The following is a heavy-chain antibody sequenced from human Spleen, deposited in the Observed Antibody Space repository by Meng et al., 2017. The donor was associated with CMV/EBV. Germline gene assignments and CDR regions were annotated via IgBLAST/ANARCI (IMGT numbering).Heavy chain of an antibody. D-gene: IGHD2/OR15-2a*01. CDR2: INLSGGST. Sequence: ASVKVSCKASGNTFTRYYMHWVRQAPGQGLEWMGIINLSGGSTIYAQNFQGRVTMTRDTSTSTVYMELSSLRSEDTAVYYCALLSPGDYWGQGTLVIVSS. CDR1: GNTFTRYY. J-gene: IGHJ4*02. V-gene: IGHV1-46*01. CDR3: ALLSPGDY.